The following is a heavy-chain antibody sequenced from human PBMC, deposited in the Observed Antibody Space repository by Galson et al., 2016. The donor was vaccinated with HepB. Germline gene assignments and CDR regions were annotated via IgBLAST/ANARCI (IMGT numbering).Heavy chain of an antibody. Sequence: SLRLSCAASGFTFSRYSMNWVRQAPGKGLEWVSYISSRSSTIYYADSVKGRFTISRDNAKNSLYLQMNSLRDEDRAVYYCARDYGDCSRTSCYFFDYWGQGTLVTVSS. V-gene: IGHV3-48*02. CDR1: GFTFSRYS. CDR3: ARDYGDCSRTSCYFFDY. CDR2: ISSRSSTI. J-gene: IGHJ4*02. D-gene: IGHD2-2*01.